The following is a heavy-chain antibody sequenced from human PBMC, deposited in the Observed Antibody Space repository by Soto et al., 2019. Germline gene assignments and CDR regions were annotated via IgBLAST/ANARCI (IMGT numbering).Heavy chain of an antibody. J-gene: IGHJ4*02. Sequence: QLQLQESGPGLVKPSETLSLTCSVSGDSINSDKYYWGWIRQPPGKGLEWIGSIYYRGNNYYNPSLQTRVTIPRDKSKSQFSLKLNSVTAADSAVYFCAKLEGLATISYYFDFWGQGALVTVSS. D-gene: IGHD3-9*01. V-gene: IGHV4-39*01. CDR2: IYYRGNN. CDR1: GDSINSDKYY. CDR3: AKLEGLATISYYFDF.